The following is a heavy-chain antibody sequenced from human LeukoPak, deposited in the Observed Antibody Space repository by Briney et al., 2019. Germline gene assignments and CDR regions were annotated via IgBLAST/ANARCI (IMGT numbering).Heavy chain of an antibody. CDR3: ARDSGGGSYLSGHAFDI. D-gene: IGHD1-26*01. CDR1: GGTFSSYA. J-gene: IGHJ3*02. CDR2: IIPIFGTA. V-gene: IGHV1-69*13. Sequence: ASVEVSCKASGGTFSSYAISWVRQAPGQGLEWMGGIIPIFGTANYAQKFQGRVTITADESTSTAYMELSSLRSEDTAVYYCARDSGGGSYLSGHAFDIWGQGTMVTVSS.